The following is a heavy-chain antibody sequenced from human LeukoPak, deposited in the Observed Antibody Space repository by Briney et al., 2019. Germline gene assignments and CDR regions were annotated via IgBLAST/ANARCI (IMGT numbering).Heavy chain of an antibody. Sequence: SETLSLTCTVSGGSISSGSHYWSWIRQPAGKGLEWIGRIYTSGSTNYNPSLKSRVTISVDTSKNQFSLKLSSVTAADTAVYYCAGPAGTTKYYYMDVWGKGTTVTVSS. CDR2: IYTSGST. V-gene: IGHV4-61*02. CDR1: GGSISSGSHY. D-gene: IGHD4-17*01. CDR3: AGPAGTTKYYYMDV. J-gene: IGHJ6*03.